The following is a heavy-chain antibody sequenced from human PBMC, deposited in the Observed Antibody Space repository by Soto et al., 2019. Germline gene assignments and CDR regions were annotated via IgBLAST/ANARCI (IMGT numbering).Heavy chain of an antibody. Sequence: GGSLRLSCAASGVTFSSYNMDGVRQAPGKGLEWVSSISSSSSYIYYADSVKGRFTISRDNAKNSLYLQMNSLRAEDTAVYYSASTRRDGYNNYYYYYGMDVWGQGTTVTVSS. D-gene: IGHD5-12*01. V-gene: IGHV3-21*01. CDR2: ISSSSSYI. J-gene: IGHJ6*02. CDR1: GVTFSSYN. CDR3: ASTRRDGYNNYYYYYGMDV.